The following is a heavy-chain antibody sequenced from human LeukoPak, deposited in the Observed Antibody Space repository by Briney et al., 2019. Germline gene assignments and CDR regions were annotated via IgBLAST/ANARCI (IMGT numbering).Heavy chain of an antibody. CDR1: GFTFNIYS. J-gene: IGHJ4*02. CDR2: IWHDGSNK. D-gene: IGHD5-18*01. V-gene: IGHV3-33*08. CDR3: ARDRGYTYGHPLDY. Sequence: GGSLRLSCAASGFTFNIYSMNWVRQAPGKGLEWVALIWHDGSNKYYGDSVKDRFTISRDNSKNTLYLQMDSLRDEDTAVYYCARDRGYTYGHPLDYWGQGTLVTVSS.